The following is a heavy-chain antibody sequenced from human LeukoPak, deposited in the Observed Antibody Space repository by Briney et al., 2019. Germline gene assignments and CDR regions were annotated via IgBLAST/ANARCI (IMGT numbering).Heavy chain of an antibody. CDR1: GGSISCSSYY. D-gene: IGHD3-3*01. Sequence: SETLSLTCTVSGGSISCSSYYWGWIRQPSGKGLEWIGSIYYSGSTYYNPSLKSRVTISVDTSKNQFSLKLSSVTAADTAVYYCARVGDFWSALSSGVDVWGKGTTVTVSS. CDR3: ARVGDFWSALSSGVDV. V-gene: IGHV4-39*07. CDR2: IYYSGST. J-gene: IGHJ6*04.